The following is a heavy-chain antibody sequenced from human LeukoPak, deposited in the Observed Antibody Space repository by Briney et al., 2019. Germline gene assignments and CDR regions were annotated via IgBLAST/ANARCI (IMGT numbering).Heavy chain of an antibody. Sequence: GGSLRLSCAASGFTFSSYNMNWVRQAPGKGLEWVSSIPSSGSDIYYADSVKGRFTISRDNSKNTLYLQMNSLRPEDTAVYYCASYRYGSSFAFDIWGQGTMVTVSS. CDR1: GFTFSSYN. CDR2: IPSSGSDI. CDR3: ASYRYGSSFAFDI. J-gene: IGHJ3*02. V-gene: IGHV3-21*01. D-gene: IGHD6-6*01.